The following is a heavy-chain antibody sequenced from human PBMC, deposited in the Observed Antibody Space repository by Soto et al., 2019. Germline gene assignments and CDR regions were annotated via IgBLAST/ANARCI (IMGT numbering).Heavy chain of an antibody. CDR1: GFTFSDYY. CDR2: ISSSSSYT. J-gene: IGHJ5*02. D-gene: IGHD2-21*02. CDR3: ARGAYCGGDCYLGGVRNWFDP. V-gene: IGHV3-11*06. Sequence: QVQLVESGGGLVKPGGSLRLSCAASGFTFSDYYMSWIRQAPGKGLEWVSYISSSSSYTNYADSVKGRFTISRDNAKNSLYLQMNSLRAEDTAVYYCARGAYCGGDCYLGGVRNWFDPWGQGTLVTVSS.